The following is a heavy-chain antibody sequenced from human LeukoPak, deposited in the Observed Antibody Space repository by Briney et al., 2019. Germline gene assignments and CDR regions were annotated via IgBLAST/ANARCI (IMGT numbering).Heavy chain of an antibody. J-gene: IGHJ6*03. Sequence: PGGSLRLSCAASGFTFSSYSMNWVRQAPGKGLEWVSSISSSSYIYYADSVKGRFTISRDNAKNSLYLQMNSLRAEDTAVYYCARDSSGWYWASGYYYYYYMDVWGKGTTVTVSS. CDR2: ISSSSYI. CDR3: ARDSSGWYWASGYYYYYYMDV. CDR1: GFTFSSYS. D-gene: IGHD6-19*01. V-gene: IGHV3-21*01.